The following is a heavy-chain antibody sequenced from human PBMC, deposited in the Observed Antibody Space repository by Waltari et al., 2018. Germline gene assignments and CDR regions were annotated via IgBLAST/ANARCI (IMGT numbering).Heavy chain of an antibody. J-gene: IGHJ4*02. CDR3: ARARGLSNGSGSYYY. CDR1: GGSFSGYY. D-gene: IGHD3-10*01. V-gene: IGHV4-34*01. CDR2: INHSGST. Sequence: QVQLQQWGAGLLKPSETLSLTCAVYGGSFSGYYWSWIRQPPGKGLEWIGEINHSGSTNYNPSLKSRVTRSVDTSKNQFSLKLSSVTAADTAVYYCARARGLSNGSGSYYYWGQGTLVTVSS.